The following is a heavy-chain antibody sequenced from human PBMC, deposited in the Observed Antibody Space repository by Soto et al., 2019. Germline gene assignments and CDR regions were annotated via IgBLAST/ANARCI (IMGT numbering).Heavy chain of an antibody. CDR3: AGSALRQDY. J-gene: IGHJ4*02. CDR1: GGSFSGYY. D-gene: IGHD2-15*01. CDR2: INHSGST. Sequence: QVQLQQWGAGLLKPSETLSLTCAVYGGSFSGYYWSWIRQPPGKGLEWIGEINHSGSTNYNPSLKSRVTIAVDTSKGQFSLKLSSVSAAGTAVYYCAGSALRQDYWGQGTLVTVSS. V-gene: IGHV4-34*01.